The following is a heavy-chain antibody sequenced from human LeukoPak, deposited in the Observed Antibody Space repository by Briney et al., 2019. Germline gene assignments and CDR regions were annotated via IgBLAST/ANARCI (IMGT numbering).Heavy chain of an antibody. V-gene: IGHV3-21*01. CDR3: AGDNVRGDFDY. Sequence: GGSLRLSCAASGFTFSSYSMNWVRQAPGKGLEWVSSISSSSSYIYYADSVKGRFTISRDNAKNSLYLQMNSLRAEDTAVYYCAGDNVRGDFDYWGQGTLVTVSS. J-gene: IGHJ4*02. D-gene: IGHD3-10*01. CDR1: GFTFSSYS. CDR2: ISSSSSYI.